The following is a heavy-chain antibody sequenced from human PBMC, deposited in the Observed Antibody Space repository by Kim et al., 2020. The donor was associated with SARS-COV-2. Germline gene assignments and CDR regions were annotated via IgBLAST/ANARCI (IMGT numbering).Heavy chain of an antibody. CDR3: ARGGYSNFDF. D-gene: IGHD2-21*01. V-gene: IGHV3-7*01. CDR2: K. J-gene: IGHJ4*02. Sequence: KNYVESMKGRFTIARDNAKNALYLQMNSLRVEDTAVYYCARGGYSNFDFWGQGTQVTVSS.